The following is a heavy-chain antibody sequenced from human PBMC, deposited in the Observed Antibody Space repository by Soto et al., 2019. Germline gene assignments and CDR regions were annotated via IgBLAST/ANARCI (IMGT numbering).Heavy chain of an antibody. CDR3: AKDRRGVGATDH. D-gene: IGHD1-26*01. Sequence: GGSLRLSCAASGFTFSSYAMSWVRQAPGKGLEWVSAISGSGGSTYYADSVKGRFTISRDNSKNTLYLQTNSLRAEDTAVYYCAKDRRGVGATDHWGQGTLVTVSS. CDR1: GFTFSSYA. CDR2: ISGSGGST. J-gene: IGHJ1*01. V-gene: IGHV3-23*01.